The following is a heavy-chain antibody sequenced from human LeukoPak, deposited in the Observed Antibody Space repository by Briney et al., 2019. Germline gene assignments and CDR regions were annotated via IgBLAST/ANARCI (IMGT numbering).Heavy chain of an antibody. J-gene: IGHJ4*02. CDR3: ASQTGYSYGSLYYFDY. Sequence: SETLSLTCAVYGDSFSGYYWSWIRQPPGKGLEWIGEINHSGSTNYNPSLKSRVTISVDTSKNQFSLKLSSVTAADTTVYYCASQTGYSYGSLYYFDYWGQGTLVTVSS. CDR1: GDSFSGYY. V-gene: IGHV4-34*01. D-gene: IGHD5-18*01. CDR2: INHSGST.